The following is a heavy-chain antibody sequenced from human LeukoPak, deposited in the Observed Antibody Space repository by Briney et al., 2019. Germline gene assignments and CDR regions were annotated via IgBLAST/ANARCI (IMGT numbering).Heavy chain of an antibody. Sequence: ASVKVSCKASGYTFTGYYMHWVRQAPGQGLEWMGWTNPNSGGTNYAQKFQGWVTMTRDTSISTAYMELSRLRSDDTAVYYCARDKSSSWYGSYYYYGMDVWGQGTTVTVSS. CDR1: GYTFTGYY. D-gene: IGHD6-13*01. V-gene: IGHV1-2*04. J-gene: IGHJ6*02. CDR2: TNPNSGGT. CDR3: ARDKSSSWYGSYYYYGMDV.